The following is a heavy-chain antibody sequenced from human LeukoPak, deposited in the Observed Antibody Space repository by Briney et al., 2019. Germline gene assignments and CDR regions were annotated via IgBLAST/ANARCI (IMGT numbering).Heavy chain of an antibody. Sequence: SSETLSLTCTVSGGSISSSSYYWGWIRQPPGKGLEWIGSIYYSGNTYYNPSLKSRVTVSVDTSKNQFSLKLNSVTAADTAVYYCARDHACSNGVCSYFDSWGQGTLVTVSS. CDR1: GGSISSSSYY. D-gene: IGHD2-8*01. V-gene: IGHV4-39*07. J-gene: IGHJ4*02. CDR3: ARDHACSNGVCSYFDS. CDR2: IYYSGNT.